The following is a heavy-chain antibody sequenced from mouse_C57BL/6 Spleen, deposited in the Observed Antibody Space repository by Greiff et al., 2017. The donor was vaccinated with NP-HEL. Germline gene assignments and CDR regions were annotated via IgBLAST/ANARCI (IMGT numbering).Heavy chain of an antibody. CDR3: ARGGDGNLFNFGY. J-gene: IGHJ2*01. Sequence: QVQLQQSGPELVKPGASVKISCKASGYTFTDYYINWVKQRPGQGLEWIGWIFPGSGSTYYNEKFKGKATRTVDKSSSTAYMLLSSLTSEDSAVYFGARGGDGNLFNFGYWGQGTTLTVSS. D-gene: IGHD2-1*01. CDR2: IFPGSGST. V-gene: IGHV1-75*01. CDR1: GYTFTDYY.